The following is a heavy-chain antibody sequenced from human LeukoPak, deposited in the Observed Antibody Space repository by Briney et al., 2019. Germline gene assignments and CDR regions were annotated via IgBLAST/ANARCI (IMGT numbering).Heavy chain of an antibody. CDR2: INPNSGGT. CDR3: ARDLGAAAGDLDY. Sequence: ASVKVSCKASGYTFTSYAMHWVRQAPGQGLEWMGWINPNSGGTNYAQKFQGRVTMTRDTSISTAYMELSRLRSDDTAVYYCARDLGAAAGDLDYWGQGTLVTVSS. V-gene: IGHV1-2*02. J-gene: IGHJ4*02. CDR1: GYTFTSYA. D-gene: IGHD6-13*01.